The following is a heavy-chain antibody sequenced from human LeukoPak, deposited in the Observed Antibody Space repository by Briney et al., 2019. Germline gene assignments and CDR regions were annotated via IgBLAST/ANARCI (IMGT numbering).Heavy chain of an antibody. V-gene: IGHV3-7*04. J-gene: IGHJ4*02. CDR2: IKQDGSEK. CDR1: GCTFSSYW. CDR3: ARDIVVVPAAYFDY. D-gene: IGHD2-2*01. Sequence: GGSLRLSCAASGCTFSSYWMSWVRQAPGKGLEWVANIKQDGSEKYYVDSVKGRFTISRDNAKNSLYLQMNSLRAEDTAVYYCARDIVVVPAAYFDYWGQGTLVTVSS.